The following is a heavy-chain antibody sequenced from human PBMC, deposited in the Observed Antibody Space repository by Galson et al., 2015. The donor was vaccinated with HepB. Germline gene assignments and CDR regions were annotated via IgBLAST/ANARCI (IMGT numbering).Heavy chain of an antibody. CDR2: IDAGNGNT. CDR1: GYTFTGYY. CDR3: ARPLGGGATLGFDY. V-gene: IGHV1-3*01. D-gene: IGHD1-26*01. J-gene: IGHJ4*02. Sequence: SVKVSCKASGYTFTGYYMHWVRQAPGQRLEWMGLIDAGNGNTEYSQMFQDRVTITRDTSASIVYMDLSSLRSEDTAVYYCARPLGGGATLGFDYWGQGTLVTVSS.